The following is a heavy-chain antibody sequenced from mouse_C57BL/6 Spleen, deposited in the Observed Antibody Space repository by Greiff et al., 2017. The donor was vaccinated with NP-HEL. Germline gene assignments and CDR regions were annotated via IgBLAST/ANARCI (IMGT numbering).Heavy chain of an antibody. D-gene: IGHD3-2*02. CDR1: GFSLTSYG. V-gene: IGHV2-6*01. CDR2: IWGVGST. J-gene: IGHJ3*01. Sequence: VMLVESGPGLVAPSQSLSITCTVSGFSLTSYGVDWVRQSPGKGLEWLGVIWGVGSTNYNSALKSRLSISKDNSKSQVFLKMNSLHTDDTAMYYCATGDSSGPFAYWGQGTLVTVSA. CDR3: ATGDSSGPFAY.